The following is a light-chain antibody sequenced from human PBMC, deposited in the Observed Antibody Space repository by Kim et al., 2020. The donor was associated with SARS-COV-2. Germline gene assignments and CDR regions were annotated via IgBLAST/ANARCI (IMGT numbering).Light chain of an antibody. CDR2: DVS. V-gene: IGLV2-14*03. CDR1: SSAVGAYNY. CDR3: ASYTTSDTVI. Sequence: GQSIAISCTGTSSAVGAYNYVSWYQQHPGKAPEPMIYDVSKRPSGVSNRFSGSKSGNTASLTISGLQAEDEADYYCASYTTSDTVIFGGGTQLTVL. J-gene: IGLJ2*01.